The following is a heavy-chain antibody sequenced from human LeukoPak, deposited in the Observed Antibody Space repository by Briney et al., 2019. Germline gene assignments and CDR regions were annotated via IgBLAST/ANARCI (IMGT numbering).Heavy chain of an antibody. Sequence: GGSLRLSCAASGFTFGSYGMSWVRQAPGKGLEWVSFITPNADRTSYADSVEGRFTISRDNPRNTLYMQMNSLRAEDTALYYCAKTGDYFDSTDYYRPDAFDIWGQGTMVTVSS. V-gene: IGHV3-23*01. CDR2: ITPNADRT. J-gene: IGHJ3*02. CDR3: AKTGDYFDSTDYYRPDAFDI. CDR1: GFTFGSYG. D-gene: IGHD3-22*01.